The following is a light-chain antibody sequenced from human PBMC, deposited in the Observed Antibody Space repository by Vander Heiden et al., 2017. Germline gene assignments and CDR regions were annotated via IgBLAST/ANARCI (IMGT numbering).Light chain of an antibody. CDR2: ENN. J-gene: IGLJ1*01. CDR3: GAWDSSLSAYV. Sequence: QSVLTQPPSGSAAPGQKVAISCSGSSSNIGSNYVSWYQHLPGTAPKLLIYENNKRPSGIPDRFSGSKSGTSATLGITGLQTGDEADHYCGAWDSSLSAYVFGTGTKVTVL. V-gene: IGLV1-51*02. CDR1: SSNIGSNY.